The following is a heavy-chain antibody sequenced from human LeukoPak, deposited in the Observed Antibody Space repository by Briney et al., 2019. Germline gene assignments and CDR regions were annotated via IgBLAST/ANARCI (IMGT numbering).Heavy chain of an antibody. CDR2: IYYSGST. CDR1: GGSMSSSSYY. Sequence: SETLSLTCTVSGGSMSSSSYYWGWIRQPPGKGLEWIGSIYYSGSTYYNPSLKSRVTISVDTSKNQFSLKLSSVTAADTAVYYCAGSYGSGSLSPYWGQGTLVTVSS. J-gene: IGHJ4*02. D-gene: IGHD3-10*01. V-gene: IGHV4-39*01. CDR3: AGSYGSGSLSPY.